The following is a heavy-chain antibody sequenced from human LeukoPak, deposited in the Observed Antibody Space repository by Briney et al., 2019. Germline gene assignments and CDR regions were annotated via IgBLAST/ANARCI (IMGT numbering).Heavy chain of an antibody. D-gene: IGHD1-26*01. CDR3: ARRSGTLLRGRYYYYMDV. V-gene: IGHV4-34*01. Sequence: SETLSLTCAVYGGSFSGYYWSWIRQPPGKGLEWIGEINHSGSTNYNPSLKSRVTISVDTSKNQFSLKLSSVTAADTAVYYCARRSGTLLRGRYYYYMDVWGKGTTVTISS. CDR1: GGSFSGYY. J-gene: IGHJ6*03. CDR2: INHSGST.